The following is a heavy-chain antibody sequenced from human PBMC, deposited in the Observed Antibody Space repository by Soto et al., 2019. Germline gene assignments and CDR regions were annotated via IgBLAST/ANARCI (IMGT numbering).Heavy chain of an antibody. CDR2: INPNSGGT. D-gene: IGHD2-8*01. CDR3: EILDSPGCAY. V-gene: IGHV1-2*04. CDR1: GYTFTGYY. Sequence: QVQLVQSGAEVKKPGASVKVSCKASGYTFTGYYMHWVRQAPGQGLEWIGWINPNSGGTNYAQKFQGWVTTTRDTSISTADMELSRLASDDAAVYYCEILDSPGCAYWVQGTLVTVSS. J-gene: IGHJ4*02.